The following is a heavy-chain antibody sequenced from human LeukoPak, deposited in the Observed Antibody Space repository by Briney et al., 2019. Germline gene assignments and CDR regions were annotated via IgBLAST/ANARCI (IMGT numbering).Heavy chain of an antibody. J-gene: IGHJ4*02. CDR1: GFPFSSYW. CDR3: TRVGYIDEGIDY. CDR2: IKQDGNKK. Sequence: GGSLRLSCVASGFPFSSYWMTWVRQAPGKGLEWVANIKQDGNKKSYVDSVKGRFTISRDNAKNSLYLQMNSLRAEDTAIYYCTRVGYIDEGIDYWGQGTLVTVSS. D-gene: IGHD5-24*01. V-gene: IGHV3-7*04.